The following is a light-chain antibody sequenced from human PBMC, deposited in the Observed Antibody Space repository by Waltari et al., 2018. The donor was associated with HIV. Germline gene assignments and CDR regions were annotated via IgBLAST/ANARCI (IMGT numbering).Light chain of an antibody. V-gene: IGLV2-14*03. CDR2: NVS. Sequence: SALTQTASVSGSLGQSSTISCSGTFSHVGCYNYVFWYQQHPGKAPKLLIYNVSNRPSGVSNRFSGSKSGNTASLTISGLQAEDEADYYCSSYTTSSTYVFGTGTKVTVL. J-gene: IGLJ1*01. CDR1: FSHVGCYNY. CDR3: SSYTTSSTYV.